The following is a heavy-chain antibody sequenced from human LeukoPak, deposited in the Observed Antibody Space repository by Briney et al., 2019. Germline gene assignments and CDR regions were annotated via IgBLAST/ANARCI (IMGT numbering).Heavy chain of an antibody. J-gene: IGHJ4*02. CDR1: GFTFSSYA. CDR2: ISGSGGST. CDR3: AKGSMVGVLCCFDY. Sequence: GGSLRLSCAASGFTFSSYAMGWVRQAPGKGLEWVSAISGSGGSTYYADSVKGRLTISRDNSKNTLYLQMNSLRAEDTAVYYCAKGSMVGVLCCFDYWGQGTLVTVSS. V-gene: IGHV3-23*01. D-gene: IGHD3-10*01.